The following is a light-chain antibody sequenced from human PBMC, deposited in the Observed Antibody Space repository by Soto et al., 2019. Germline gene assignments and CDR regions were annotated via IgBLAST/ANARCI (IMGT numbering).Light chain of an antibody. V-gene: IGLV1-40*01. CDR1: SSNIGAGYD. Sequence: QSVLTQPPSVSGATGQRVTISCTGSSSNIGAGYDVHWYQQLPGTAPKLLIYGNSNRPSGVPDRFSGSKSGTSASLAITGLQAEDEADYYCQSYDSSLSGSYVVFGGGTKVTVL. CDR3: QSYDSSLSGSYVV. J-gene: IGLJ2*01. CDR2: GNS.